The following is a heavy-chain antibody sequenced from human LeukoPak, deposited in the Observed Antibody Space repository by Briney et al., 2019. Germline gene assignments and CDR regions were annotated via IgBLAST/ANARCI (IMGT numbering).Heavy chain of an antibody. CDR3: ASPHEVWITLAYFDY. CDR2: ISYDGSNE. V-gene: IGHV3-30*04. Sequence: GGSLRLSCAASGFTFSNHAMRRVRQAPGKGLEGVAVISYDGSNENYADSVKGRFTISRDNSKNTLYLQMNSLRAEDAAVYYCASPHEVWITLAYFDYWGQGALVTVSS. CDR1: GFTFSNHA. J-gene: IGHJ4*02. D-gene: IGHD2-2*03.